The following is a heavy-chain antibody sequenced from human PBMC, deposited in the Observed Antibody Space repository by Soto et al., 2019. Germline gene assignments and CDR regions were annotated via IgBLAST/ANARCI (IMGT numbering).Heavy chain of an antibody. J-gene: IGHJ4*02. CDR2: IYYSGST. D-gene: IGHD2-15*01. Sequence: PSETLSLTCAVSGGSISSSSYYWGWIRQPPGKGLEWIGSIYYSGSTYYNPSLKSRVTISLDTSKKQLSLKLSSVTAADTAVYYCARHTPAISISDHWGQGTLVTVS. V-gene: IGHV4-39*01. CDR3: ARHTPAISISDH. CDR1: GGSISSSSYY.